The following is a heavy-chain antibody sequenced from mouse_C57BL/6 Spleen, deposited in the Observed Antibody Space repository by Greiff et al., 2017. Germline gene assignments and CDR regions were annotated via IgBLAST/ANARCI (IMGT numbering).Heavy chain of an antibody. CDR2: INPNNGGT. CDR1: GYTFTDYY. Sequence: EVQLQQSGPELVKPGASVKISCKASGYTFTDYYMNWVKQSHGKSLEWIGDINPNNGGTSYNQKFKGKATLTVDKSSSTAYMELRSLTSEDSAVYYCARKGSSYDAMDYWGQGTSVTVSS. J-gene: IGHJ4*01. CDR3: ARKGSSYDAMDY. D-gene: IGHD1-1*01. V-gene: IGHV1-26*01.